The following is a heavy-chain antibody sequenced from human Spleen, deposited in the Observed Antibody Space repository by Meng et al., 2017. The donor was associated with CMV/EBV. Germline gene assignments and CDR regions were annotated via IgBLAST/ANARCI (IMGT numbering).Heavy chain of an antibody. D-gene: IGHD5-12*01. V-gene: IGHV1-69*10. CDR3: ARGRGANVATIGDY. Sequence: SVKVSCKASGGTFTSYAISWVRQAPGQGLEWMGGIIPILDIANYTQKFQGRVTITADKSTNTAYMELSRLRSDDTAVYYCARGRGANVATIGDYWGQGTLVTVSS. J-gene: IGHJ4*02. CDR1: GGTFTSYA. CDR2: IIPILDIA.